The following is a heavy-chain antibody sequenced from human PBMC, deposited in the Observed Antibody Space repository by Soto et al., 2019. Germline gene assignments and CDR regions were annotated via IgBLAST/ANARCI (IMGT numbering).Heavy chain of an antibody. Sequence: KASETLSLNCTVSGGSFKGGSYSWSWIRQPPGKGLEWIGYVYHTGRTSYNPSRKSRVSISMDTSKNQCSLNLDSVTAADTAVYFCARDFAYFDSWGQGTLVTVSS. V-gene: IGHV4-61*01. J-gene: IGHJ4*02. D-gene: IGHD3-3*01. CDR3: ARDFAYFDS. CDR2: VYHTGRT. CDR1: GGSFKGGSYS.